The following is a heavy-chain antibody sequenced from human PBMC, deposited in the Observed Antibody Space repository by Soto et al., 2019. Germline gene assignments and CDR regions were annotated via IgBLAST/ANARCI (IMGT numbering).Heavy chain of an antibody. CDR3: TTWLTAHFDY. CDR1: GFTFSSYT. CDR2: SSDRRTGNT. V-gene: IGHV3-23*01. J-gene: IGHJ4*02. Sequence: PGGSLRLSCAASGFTFSSYTLNWVRRAPGKGLEWVATSSDRRTGNTPYSDSVRGRFNLSRDYSRNILFLQMDSLRADETALYYCTTWLTAHFDYWGRGTQVTAPQ. D-gene: IGHD2-21*02.